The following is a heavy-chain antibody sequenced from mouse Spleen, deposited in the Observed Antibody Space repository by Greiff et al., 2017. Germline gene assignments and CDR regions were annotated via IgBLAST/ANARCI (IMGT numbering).Heavy chain of an antibody. Sequence: EVKLQESGPGLVKPSQSLSLTCSVTGYSITSGYYWNWIRQFPGNKLEWMGYISYDGSNNYNPSLKNRISITRDTSKNQFFLKLNSVTTEDTATYYCASLSDWYFDVWGTGTTVTVSS. CDR3: ASLSDWYFDV. CDR1: GYSITSGYY. D-gene: IGHD1-3*01. CDR2: ISYDGSN. V-gene: IGHV3-6*01. J-gene: IGHJ1*03.